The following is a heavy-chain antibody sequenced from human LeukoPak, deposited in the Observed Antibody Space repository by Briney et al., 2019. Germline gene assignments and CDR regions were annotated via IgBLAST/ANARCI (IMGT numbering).Heavy chain of an antibody. CDR1: GYTFTSYD. V-gene: IGHV1-8*01. Sequence: ASVKVSCKASGYTFTSYDINWVRQATGQGLEWMGWMNPNSGNTGYAQKFQGRVTTTRNTSISTAYMELSSLRSEDTAVYYCARERRRDGYTVFDYWGQGTLVTVSS. J-gene: IGHJ4*02. CDR2: MNPNSGNT. CDR3: ARERRRDGYTVFDY. D-gene: IGHD5-24*01.